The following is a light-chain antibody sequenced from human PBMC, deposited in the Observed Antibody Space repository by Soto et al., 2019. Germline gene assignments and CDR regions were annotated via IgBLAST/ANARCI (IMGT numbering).Light chain of an antibody. V-gene: IGKV3-15*01. CDR2: SAS. J-gene: IGKJ3*01. CDR3: QQYNKWPLT. CDR1: QSVNNN. Sequence: EIVMTQSPVTLSVSPGERATLSCTASQSVNNNVAWYQQKHGHTPRPLIYSASIGSTGTPARFSGSGSGSDFTLTISSLQSEDFAVYYCQQYNKWPLTFGPGTKVDIK.